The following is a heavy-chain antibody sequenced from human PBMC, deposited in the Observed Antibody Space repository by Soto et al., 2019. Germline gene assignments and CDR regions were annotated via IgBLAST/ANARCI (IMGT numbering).Heavy chain of an antibody. CDR2: ISGSGIDT. D-gene: IGHD6-13*01. Sequence: VQLVESGGGVVKPGGSLRLSCAASGFIFSDYYASWIRQAPGKGLEWLSYISGSGIDTNYADSVKGRFTISRDNAENSLYLQMNSLRAEDTAVYYCASGQQIRMADIWGQGTMVTVSS. CDR3: ASGQQIRMADI. CDR1: GFIFSDYY. V-gene: IGHV3-11*05. J-gene: IGHJ3*02.